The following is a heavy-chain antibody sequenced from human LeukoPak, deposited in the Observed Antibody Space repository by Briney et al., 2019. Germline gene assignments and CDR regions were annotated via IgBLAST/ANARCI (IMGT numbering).Heavy chain of an antibody. V-gene: IGHV4-38-2*02. CDR1: GYSISSGFH. CDR2: IHRSGST. J-gene: IGHJ4*02. Sequence: SSETLSLTCTVSGYSISSGFHWGWIRQPPGKGLEWIGSIHRSGSTYYNPSLESRVTISVDTSKNQFSLKLSSVTAADTAVYYCARVNWNPDYWGQGTLVTVSS. D-gene: IGHD1-1*01. CDR3: ARVNWNPDY.